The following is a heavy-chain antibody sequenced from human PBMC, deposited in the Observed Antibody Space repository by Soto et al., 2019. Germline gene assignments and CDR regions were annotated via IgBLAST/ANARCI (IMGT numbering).Heavy chain of an antibody. V-gene: IGHV3-23*01. J-gene: IGHJ6*02. Sequence: GGSLRLSCAVGGFTFSTYAMDWVRQAPGKGLEWVSGISGSGSRTYYADSVQGRFTISRDNSKKTLYLQMNSLRAEDTAVYYCARGGLCYYYYYGMDVWGQGTTVTVSS. CDR2: ISGSGSRT. D-gene: IGHD2-21*01. CDR3: ARGGLCYYYYYGMDV. CDR1: GFTFSTYA.